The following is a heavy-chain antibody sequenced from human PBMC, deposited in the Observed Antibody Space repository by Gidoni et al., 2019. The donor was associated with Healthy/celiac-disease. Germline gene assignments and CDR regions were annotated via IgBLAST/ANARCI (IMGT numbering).Heavy chain of an antibody. CDR1: GFTFSSYS. Sequence: EVQLVESGGGLVKPGGSLRLSCAASGFTFSSYSMNWVRQAQGKGLEWVSSISSSSSYIYYADSVKGRFTISRDNAKNSLYLQMNSLRAEDTAVYYCARDFRIAAAFDYWGQGTLVTVSS. CDR2: ISSSSSYI. J-gene: IGHJ4*02. V-gene: IGHV3-21*01. CDR3: ARDFRIAAAFDY. D-gene: IGHD6-13*01.